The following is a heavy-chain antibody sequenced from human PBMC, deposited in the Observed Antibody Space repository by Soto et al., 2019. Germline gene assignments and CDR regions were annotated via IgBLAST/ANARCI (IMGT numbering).Heavy chain of an antibody. CDR3: AREELNCGGDCFAF. D-gene: IGHD2-21*01. V-gene: IGHV3-48*03. J-gene: IGHJ4*02. CDR1: GFTFSSYE. Sequence: EVQLVESGGDLVQPGRSLRLSCAASGFTFSSYEFNWVRQAPGKGLEWMSYIGTSSTNIYYADSVKGRFTSSRDNAMNALYLQMNSLRAEDTAIYYCAREELNCGGDCFAFWGQGTLVTVSS. CDR2: IGTSSTNI.